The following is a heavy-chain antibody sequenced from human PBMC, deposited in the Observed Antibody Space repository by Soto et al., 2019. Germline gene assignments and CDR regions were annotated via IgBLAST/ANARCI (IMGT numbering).Heavy chain of an antibody. D-gene: IGHD2-15*01. CDR1: GFTVSSKY. V-gene: IGHV3-66*01. Sequence: EVQLVESGGGLVQPGGSLRLSCAASGFTVSSKYMIWVRQAPGKGLEWVSLIQSGGPTHYADPVKGRFTTSRDTTENTVHLQMDSLRAEDTAVYYCARDDVLCDGGRCYGVPLDVFGKGTTVTVSS. CDR3: ARDDVLCDGGRCYGVPLDV. CDR2: IQSGGPT. J-gene: IGHJ6*04.